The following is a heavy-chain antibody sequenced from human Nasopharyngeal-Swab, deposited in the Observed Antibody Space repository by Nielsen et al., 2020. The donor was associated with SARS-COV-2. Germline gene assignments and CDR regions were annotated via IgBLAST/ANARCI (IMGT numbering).Heavy chain of an antibody. D-gene: IGHD3-3*01. V-gene: IGHV3-21*01. CDR2: ISSSSTYI. CDR3: ARSPYYDFWSGYYTRFDY. J-gene: IGHJ4*02. Sequence: VRQAPGKGLEWVSSISSSSTYIYYADSVKGRFTVSRDNAKNSLYVQMSSLRTEDAAVYYCARSPYYDFWSGYYTRFDYWGRGTLVTVSS.